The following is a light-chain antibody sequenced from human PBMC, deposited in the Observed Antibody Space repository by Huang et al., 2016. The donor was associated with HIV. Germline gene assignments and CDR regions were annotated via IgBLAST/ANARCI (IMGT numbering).Light chain of an antibody. V-gene: IGKV1-39*01. CDR3: QQSHNTPLT. Sequence: DIQMTQSPSSLSASVGDRVTITCRASHTISSHLNWYQQKPGKAPKLIIYCAYGLQSGVPSRFSGSGSGTDFTLTISSLQPEDFATYYCQQSHNTPLTFGGGTKVEIK. J-gene: IGKJ4*01. CDR2: CAY. CDR1: HTISSH.